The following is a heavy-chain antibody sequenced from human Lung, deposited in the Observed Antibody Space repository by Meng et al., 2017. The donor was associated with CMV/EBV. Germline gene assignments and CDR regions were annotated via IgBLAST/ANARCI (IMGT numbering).Heavy chain of an antibody. V-gene: IGHV1-69*10. J-gene: IGHJ6*02. CDR3: ARDFKTRRGIFGTFSGGHYGLDV. CDR1: GDTFSNYA. CDR2: IIPTLGIT. D-gene: IGHD3-3*01. Sequence: SXXVSXKTSGDTFSNYAISWVRQAPGQGLEWMGGIIPTLGITNYAQTFQGRLTITADKSTTIAYMALSSLRSEDTAVYYCARDFKTRRGIFGTFSGGHYGLDVWGQGTTVTVSS.